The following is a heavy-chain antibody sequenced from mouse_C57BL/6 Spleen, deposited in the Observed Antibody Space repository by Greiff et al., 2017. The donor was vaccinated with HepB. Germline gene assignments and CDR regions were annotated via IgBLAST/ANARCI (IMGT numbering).Heavy chain of an antibody. CDR1: GYTFTDYN. Sequence: DVQLQESGPELVKPGASVKMSCKASGYTFTDYNMHWVKQSHGKSLEWIGYINPNNGGTSYNQKFKGKATLTVNKSSSTAYMELRSLTSEDSAVYYCVPITTVVDYAMDYWGQGTSVTVSS. CDR3: VPITTVVDYAMDY. V-gene: IGHV1-22*01. CDR2: INPNNGGT. J-gene: IGHJ4*01. D-gene: IGHD1-1*01.